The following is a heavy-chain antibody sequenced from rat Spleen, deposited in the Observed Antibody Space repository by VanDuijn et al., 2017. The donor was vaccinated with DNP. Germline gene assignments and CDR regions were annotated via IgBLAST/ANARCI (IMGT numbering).Heavy chain of an antibody. CDR1: GFTFSHYY. J-gene: IGHJ2*01. D-gene: IGHD4-3*01. CDR2: IRYDGGSS. V-gene: IGHV5-22*01. CDR3: ARWATAGYFDY. Sequence: EVQLVESGGGLVQPGRSMKLSCAASGFTFSHYYMAWIRQAPTKGLEWVAYIRYDGGSSYYGDSVKGRFTISRDNAKNNLFLQVNSLRSEDMATYYCARWATAGYFDYWGQGVMVTVSS.